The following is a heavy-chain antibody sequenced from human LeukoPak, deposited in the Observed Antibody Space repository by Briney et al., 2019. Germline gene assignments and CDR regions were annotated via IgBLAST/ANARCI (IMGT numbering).Heavy chain of an antibody. CDR3: ARVHSYNAFDY. CDR2: ISSSSSYI. V-gene: IGHV3-21*01. Sequence: PGGSLRLSCAASGFTFSNFGMHWVRQTPGKGLEWVSSISSSSSYIYYADSVKGRFTISRDNAKNSLYLQMNSLRAEDTAVYYCARVHSYNAFDYWGQGTLVTVSS. CDR1: GFTFSNFG. D-gene: IGHD5-18*01. J-gene: IGHJ4*02.